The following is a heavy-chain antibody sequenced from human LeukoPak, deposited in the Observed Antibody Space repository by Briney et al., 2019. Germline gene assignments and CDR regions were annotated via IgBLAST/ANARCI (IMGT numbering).Heavy chain of an antibody. CDR1: GFTFSSYW. V-gene: IGHV3-74*01. CDR2: INSDGSST. CDR3: ARDSGASDAFDI. J-gene: IGHJ3*02. D-gene: IGHD1-26*01. Sequence: LPGGSLRLSCAASGFTFSSYWMHWVRQAPGKELVWVSRINSDGSSTSYADSVKGRFTISRDNAKNTLYLQMNSLRAEDTAVYYCARDSGASDAFDIWGQGTMVTVSS.